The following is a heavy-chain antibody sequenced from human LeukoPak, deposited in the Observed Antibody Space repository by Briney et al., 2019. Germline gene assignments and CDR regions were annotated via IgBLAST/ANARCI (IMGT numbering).Heavy chain of an antibody. CDR2: IYPGGDT. Sequence: GGSLRLSCAASEFTVSANYMNWVRQAPGKGLEWVSVIYPGGDTYYADSVEGRFTISRDNSRSTLYLQMNSLRPEDTAIYYCAREGYYGSGSPPSLYFDYWGQGTLVTVSS. CDR3: AREGYYGSGSPPSLYFDY. V-gene: IGHV3-53*05. CDR1: EFTVSANY. D-gene: IGHD3-10*01. J-gene: IGHJ4*02.